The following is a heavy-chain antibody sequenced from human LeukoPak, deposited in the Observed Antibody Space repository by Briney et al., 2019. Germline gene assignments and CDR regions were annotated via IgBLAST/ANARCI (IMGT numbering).Heavy chain of an antibody. J-gene: IGHJ3*02. D-gene: IGHD3-9*01. V-gene: IGHV3-23*01. CDR2: ISGSGGST. CDR1: GFTFSSYA. CDR3: ARDRKTRAYYDILTGPDAFDI. Sequence: GGSLRLSCAASGFTFSSYAMSWVRQAPGKGLEWVSAISGSGGSTYYADSVKGRFTISRDNAKNSLYLQMNSLRAEDTAVYYCARDRKTRAYYDILTGPDAFDIWGQGTMVTVSS.